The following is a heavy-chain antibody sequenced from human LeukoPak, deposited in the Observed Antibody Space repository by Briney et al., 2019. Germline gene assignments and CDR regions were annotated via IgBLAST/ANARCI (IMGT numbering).Heavy chain of an antibody. CDR2: IYSSGST. CDR1: GLSITNCVTCY. J-gene: IGHJ4*02. Sequence: SETLSLTCTVSGLSITNCVTCYWSWIRQPAGKGPEWIGRIYSSGSTNYNPSLASRVTISVDASKFSLRLSSVTAADTARYYCAVGSTSYYFDYCGQGILVTVSS. V-gene: IGHV4-61*02. D-gene: IGHD2-2*01. CDR3: AVGSTSYYFDY.